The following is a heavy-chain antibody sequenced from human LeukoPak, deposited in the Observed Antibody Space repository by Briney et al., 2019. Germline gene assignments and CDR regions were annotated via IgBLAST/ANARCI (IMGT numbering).Heavy chain of an antibody. D-gene: IGHD2-15*01. CDR1: GGTFSSYA. CDR2: IIPIFGTA. V-gene: IGHV1-69*06. CDR3: ARAGSAVNYFDY. Sequence: SVKVSCKASGGTFSSYAISWVRQAPGQGLEWMGGIIPIFGTANYAQKFQGRVTITADKSTSTAYMELSSLRSEDTAAYYCARAGSAVNYFDYWGQGTLVTVSS. J-gene: IGHJ4*02.